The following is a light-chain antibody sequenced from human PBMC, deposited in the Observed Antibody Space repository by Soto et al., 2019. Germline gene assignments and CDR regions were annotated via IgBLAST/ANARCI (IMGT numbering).Light chain of an antibody. CDR1: QSISTW. J-gene: IGKJ2*01. Sequence: DIQMTQSPSTLSASVGDRVTITCRASQSISTWLAWYQQKPGKAPKFLIYDASSLESGVPSRFSGSGSGTEFTLTISSLQPADFAPYFCQHYHIFPYTFGQRTKVDSK. V-gene: IGKV1-5*01. CDR2: DAS. CDR3: QHYHIFPYT.